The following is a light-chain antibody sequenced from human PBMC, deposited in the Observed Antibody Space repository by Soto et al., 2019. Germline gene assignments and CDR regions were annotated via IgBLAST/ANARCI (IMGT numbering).Light chain of an antibody. V-gene: IGKV1-39*01. CDR1: QNILSY. J-gene: IGKJ2*01. CDR3: QQSYGTPYI. CDR2: AAS. Sequence: DIQMTQSPSSLSASVGDRVTITCRASQNILSYLNWYQQKPGKAPKLLICAASSLQSGVPSRFSGSGSGTDFTLTISSLQPEDFAIYYCQQSYGTPYIFGQGTKLEIK.